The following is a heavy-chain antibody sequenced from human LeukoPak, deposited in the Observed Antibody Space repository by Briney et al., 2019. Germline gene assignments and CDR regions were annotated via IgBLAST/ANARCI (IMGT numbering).Heavy chain of an antibody. CDR3: AGSPYYYDSSHFDY. CDR2: IYYSGST. J-gene: IGHJ4*02. D-gene: IGHD3-22*01. CDR1: SGSISSYY. Sequence: PSETLSLTCTVPSGSISSYYWSWIRQPPGKGLEWIGYIYYSGSTNYNPSLKSRVTISVDTSKNQFSLKLSSVTAADTAVYYCAGSPYYYDSSHFDYWGQGTLVTVSS. V-gene: IGHV4-59*08.